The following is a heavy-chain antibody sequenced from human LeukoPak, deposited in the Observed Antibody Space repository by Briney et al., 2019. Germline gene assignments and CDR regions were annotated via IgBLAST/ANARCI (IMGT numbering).Heavy chain of an antibody. J-gene: IGHJ4*02. CDR2: TDGSST. D-gene: IGHD2-15*01. CDR3: VPTESSGVD. V-gene: IGHV3-74*01. Sequence: TDGSSTTYVDSVKGRLTISRDNAKNTMYLQMNSLRAEDTAVYYCVPTESSGVDWGQGTLVTVSS.